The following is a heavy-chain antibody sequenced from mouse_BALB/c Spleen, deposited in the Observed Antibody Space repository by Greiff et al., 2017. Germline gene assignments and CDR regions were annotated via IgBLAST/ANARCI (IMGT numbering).Heavy chain of an antibody. CDR2: INPSTGYT. D-gene: IGHD1-1*01. CDR3: ASYYGSSYRYFDV. CDR1: GYTFTSYW. Sequence: QVQLQQSGAELAKPGALVKMSCKASGYTFTSYWMHWVKQRPGQGLEWIGYINPSTGYTEYNQKFKDKATLTADKSSSTAYMQLSSLTSEDSAVYYCASYYGSSYRYFDVWGAGTTVTVSS. V-gene: IGHV1-7*01. J-gene: IGHJ1*01.